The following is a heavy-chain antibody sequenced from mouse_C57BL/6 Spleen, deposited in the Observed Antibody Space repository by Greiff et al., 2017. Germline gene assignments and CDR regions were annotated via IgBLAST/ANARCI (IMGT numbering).Heavy chain of an antibody. Sequence: EVQVVESGGGLVKPGGSLKLSCAASGFTFSDYGMHWVRQAPEKGLEWVAYISSGSSTIYYADTVKGRFTISRDNAKNTLFLQMTSLRSEDTAMYYWARWGGSSWYFDVWGTGTTVTVSS. D-gene: IGHD1-1*01. CDR1: GFTFSDYG. CDR3: ARWGGSSWYFDV. J-gene: IGHJ1*03. V-gene: IGHV5-17*01. CDR2: ISSGSSTI.